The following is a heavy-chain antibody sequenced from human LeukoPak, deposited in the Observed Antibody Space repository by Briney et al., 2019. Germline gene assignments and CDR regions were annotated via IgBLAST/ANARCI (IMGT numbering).Heavy chain of an antibody. D-gene: IGHD3/OR15-3a*01. CDR3: ARISMISNYYYYYMDV. CDR2: ISSDGSDT. J-gene: IGHJ6*03. V-gene: IGHV3-74*01. Sequence: GGSLRLSCAASGFTFSNYWMHWARQAPGKGLVWVSRISSDGSDTTYGDSVKGRFTISRDNSKNTLYLQMDSLRAEDTAVYYCARISMISNYYYYYMDVWGKGTTVTVSS. CDR1: GFTFSNYW.